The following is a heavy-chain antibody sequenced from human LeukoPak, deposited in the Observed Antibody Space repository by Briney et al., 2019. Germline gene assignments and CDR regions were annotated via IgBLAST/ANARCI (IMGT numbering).Heavy chain of an antibody. CDR3: AKLIYPLHSSGYLDY. Sequence: GGSLRLSCAASGFTFSSYWMSWVRQAPGKGLEWVSAISGSGGSTYYADSVKGRFTISRDNSKNTLYLQMNSLRAEDTAVYYCAKLIYPLHSSGYLDYWGQGTLVTVSS. D-gene: IGHD3-22*01. CDR1: GFTFSSYW. V-gene: IGHV3-23*01. J-gene: IGHJ4*02. CDR2: ISGSGGST.